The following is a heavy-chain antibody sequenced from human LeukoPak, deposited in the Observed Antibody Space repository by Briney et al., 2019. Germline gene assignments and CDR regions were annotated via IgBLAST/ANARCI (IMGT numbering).Heavy chain of an antibody. CDR3: GRGSVGFGELNY. V-gene: IGHV3-30-3*01. D-gene: IGHD3-10*01. CDR1: GFTFGSYA. J-gene: IGHJ4*02. Sequence: PGGSLRLSCAASGFTFGSYAMHWVRQAPGKGLEWVAVISYDGSNKFYADSVKGRFTLSRDNSKNTLYLQMNSLRIEDTAVYYCGRGSVGFGELNYWGQGTLVTVSS. CDR2: ISYDGSNK.